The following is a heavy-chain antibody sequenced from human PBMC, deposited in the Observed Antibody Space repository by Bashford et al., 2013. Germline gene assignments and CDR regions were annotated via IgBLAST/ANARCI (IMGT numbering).Heavy chain of an antibody. D-gene: IGHD3-10*01. V-gene: IGHV1-46*02. CDR1: GYTFNNYG. Sequence: ASVKVSCKASGYTFNNYGITWVRQAPGQGLEWMGIINPSGGSTRNAQKFQGRVTMTRDTSTSTVYMELTSLRSEDTAIYYCARTPMVRGLYYFDYWGQGILVTVSS. J-gene: IGHJ4*02. CDR3: ARTPMVRGLYYFDY. CDR2: INPSGGST.